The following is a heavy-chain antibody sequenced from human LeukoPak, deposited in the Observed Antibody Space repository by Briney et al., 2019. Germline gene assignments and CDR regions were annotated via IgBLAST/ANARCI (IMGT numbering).Heavy chain of an antibody. D-gene: IGHD2-2*01. CDR1: GFTFSSYC. CDR3: ARGYCSSTSCLPVDY. V-gene: IGHV3-33*01. J-gene: IGHJ4*02. CDR2: LWYDGSNK. Sequence: PGGSLRLSCAASGFTFSSYCMHWVRQAPGKGLEWVAVLWYDGSNKYYADSLKGRFTISRDNSKNTMYLQMNSLRAEDTAVYYCARGYCSSTSCLPVDYWGQGNLVTVSS.